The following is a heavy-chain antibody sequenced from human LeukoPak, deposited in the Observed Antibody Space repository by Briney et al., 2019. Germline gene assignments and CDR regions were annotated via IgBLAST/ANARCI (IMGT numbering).Heavy chain of an antibody. J-gene: IGHJ4*02. V-gene: IGHV4-39*07. CDR1: GGSISSSSYY. D-gene: IGHD5-12*01. CDR3: ARYHSGYDDY. Sequence: SETLSLTCTVPGGSISSSSYYWGWIRQPPGKGLEWIGSMYYSGTTFYNPSLKSRVTISVDTSKNQFSLKLSSVTAADTAVYYCARYHSGYDDYWGQGTLVTVSS. CDR2: MYYSGTT.